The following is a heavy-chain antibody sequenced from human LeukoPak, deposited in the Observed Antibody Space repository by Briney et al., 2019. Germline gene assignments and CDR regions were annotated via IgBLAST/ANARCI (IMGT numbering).Heavy chain of an antibody. J-gene: IGHJ4*02. CDR1: GFTFSSYW. V-gene: IGHV3-7*01. CDR2: INQDGSET. Sequence: GGSLRLSCAASGFTFSSYWMSWVRQAPGKGLEWVANINQDGSETYYVDSVKGRFTISRDNAKNSLYLQMNSLRADDTAVYYCAREWSSLFDYWGQGTLVTVSS. D-gene: IGHD2-15*01. CDR3: AREWSSLFDY.